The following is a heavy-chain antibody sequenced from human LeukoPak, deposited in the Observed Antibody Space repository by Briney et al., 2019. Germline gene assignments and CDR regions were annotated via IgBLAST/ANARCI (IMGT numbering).Heavy chain of an antibody. CDR3: ASRDYGDYGAY. D-gene: IGHD4-17*01. V-gene: IGHV4-59*01. Sequence: SETLSLTCTVSGGSISSYYWSWIRQPPGKGLEWIGYIYYSGSTNYNPSLKSRVTISVDTSKNQFSLKLSSVTAADTAVYYCASRDYGDYGAYWGQGTLVTVSS. CDR1: GGSISSYY. J-gene: IGHJ4*02. CDR2: IYYSGST.